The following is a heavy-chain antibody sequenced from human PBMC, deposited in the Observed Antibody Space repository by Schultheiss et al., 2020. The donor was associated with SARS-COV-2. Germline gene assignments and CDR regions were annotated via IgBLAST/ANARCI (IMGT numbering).Heavy chain of an antibody. CDR2: INPNSGGT. J-gene: IGHJ4*02. V-gene: IGHV1-2*02. D-gene: IGHD2-15*01. CDR3: ARDSRGYCSGGSCYLANFDY. Sequence: VKVSCKASGYTFTGYYMHWVRQAPGQGLEWMGWINPNSGGTNYAQKFQGRVTMTRDTSISTAYMELSRLRSDDTAVYYCARDSRGYCSGGSCYLANFDYWGQGTLVTVSS. CDR1: GYTFTGYY.